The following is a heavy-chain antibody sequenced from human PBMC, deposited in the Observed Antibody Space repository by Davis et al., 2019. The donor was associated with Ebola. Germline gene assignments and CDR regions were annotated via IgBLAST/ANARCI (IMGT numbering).Heavy chain of an antibody. V-gene: IGHV3-7*04. CDR3: ARAVFHEVLDY. Sequence: PGGSLRLSCAASGFTFSDYWMTWVRQAPGKGLKWVANIKQDESEKHYVDSVKGRFTISRDNAKNSLYLQMNSLTADDTAVYYCARAVFHEVLDYWGQGTPVTVSS. J-gene: IGHJ4*02. CDR1: GFTFSDYW. D-gene: IGHD3-3*01. CDR2: IKQDESEK.